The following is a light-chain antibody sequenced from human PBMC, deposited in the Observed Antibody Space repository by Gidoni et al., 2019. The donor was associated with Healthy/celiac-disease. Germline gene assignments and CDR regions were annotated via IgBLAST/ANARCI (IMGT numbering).Light chain of an antibody. CDR2: AAS. CDR1: QSISSH. CDR3: QQSYSTPRT. Sequence: DIQMTQSPSSLSASVGDRVTITCRASQSISSHFNWYQQKPGKAPKLLIYAASSLQSGVPSRFSGSGSGTDFTLTISSLQPEDFTTYYCQQSYSTPRTFGQGTKVEIK. V-gene: IGKV1-39*01. J-gene: IGKJ1*01.